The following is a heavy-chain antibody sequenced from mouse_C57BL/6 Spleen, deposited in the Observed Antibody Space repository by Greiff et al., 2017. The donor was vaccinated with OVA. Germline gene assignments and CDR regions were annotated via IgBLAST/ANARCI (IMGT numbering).Heavy chain of an antibody. CDR3: ARGGSTGFDY. V-gene: IGHV1-52*01. CDR2: IDPSDSET. D-gene: IGHD1-1*01. J-gene: IGHJ2*01. CDR1: GYTFTSYW. Sequence: QVQLQQPGAELVRPGSSVKLSCKASGYTFTSYWMHWVKQRPIQGLEWIGNIDPSDSETHYNQKFKDKATLTVEKSSSTAYMQLSSLTSEDSAVYYCARGGSTGFDYWGQGTTLTVSS.